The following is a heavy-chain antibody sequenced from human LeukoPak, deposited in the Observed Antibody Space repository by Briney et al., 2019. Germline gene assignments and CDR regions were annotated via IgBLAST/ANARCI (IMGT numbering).Heavy chain of an antibody. J-gene: IGHJ5*02. CDR3: AREVLAAGTRRGWFDP. CDR2: INPNSGGT. CDR1: GYTFTGYY. D-gene: IGHD6-13*01. V-gene: IGHV1-2*02. Sequence: ASVKVSCKASGYTFTGYYMHWVRQAPGQGLEWMGWINPNSGGTNYAQKFQGRVTMTRDTSISTAYMELSRLRSDDTAVYYCAREVLAAGTRRGWFDPWGQGTLVTVSS.